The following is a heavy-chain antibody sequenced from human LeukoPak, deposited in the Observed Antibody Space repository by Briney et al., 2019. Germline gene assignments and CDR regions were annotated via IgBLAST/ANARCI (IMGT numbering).Heavy chain of an antibody. V-gene: IGHV1-2*02. CDR2: INPNSGGT. J-gene: IGHJ5*02. CDR3: ARDGELRYFDWLLLVPNWFDP. Sequence: ASVKVSCKASGYTFTGYYMHWVRQAPGQGLEWMGWINPNSGGTNYAQKFQGRVTMTRDTSISTAYMELSRLRSDDTAVYYCARDGELRYFDWLLLVPNWFDPWGQGTLVTVSS. D-gene: IGHD3-9*01. CDR1: GYTFTGYY.